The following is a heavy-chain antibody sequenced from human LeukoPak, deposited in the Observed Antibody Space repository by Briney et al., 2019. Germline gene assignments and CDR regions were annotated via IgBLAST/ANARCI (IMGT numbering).Heavy chain of an antibody. J-gene: IGHJ5*02. CDR2: IYFDGRI. CDR1: GGSMSDSVVSHY. CDR3: ARTARSRDWFDP. Sequence: SETLSLTCSVSGGSMSDSVVSHYWSWIRQPPGKGLEWIGYIYFDGRISYSPSLKSRVTLSVDTSKNQFSMKLISVTAADTAVYYCARTARSRDWFDPWGQGSLVTVSP. V-gene: IGHV4-59*08. D-gene: IGHD2-21*02.